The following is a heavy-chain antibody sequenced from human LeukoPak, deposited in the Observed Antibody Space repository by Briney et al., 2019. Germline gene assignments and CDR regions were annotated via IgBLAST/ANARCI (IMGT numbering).Heavy chain of an antibody. J-gene: IGHJ4*02. V-gene: IGHV3-30*02. Sequence: GGSLRLSCAASGFTFDYYGFHWVRQAPGKGLEGVAFIRYDGSNKYYADSVKGRFTISRNNSKNTLYLQMNSLRAEDTAVYYCAKGRTSGSYALDYWGQGTLVTVSS. CDR3: AKGRTSGSYALDY. CDR2: IRYDGSNK. D-gene: IGHD1-26*01. CDR1: GFTFDYYG.